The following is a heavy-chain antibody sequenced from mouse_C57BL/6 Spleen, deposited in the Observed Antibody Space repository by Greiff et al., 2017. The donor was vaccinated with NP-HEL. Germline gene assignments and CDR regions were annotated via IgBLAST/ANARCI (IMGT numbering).Heavy chain of an antibody. V-gene: IGHV3-6*01. CDR3: ARERDGDFDY. CDR2: ISYDGSN. J-gene: IGHJ2*01. CDR1: GYSITSGYY. Sequence: ESGPGLVKPSQSLSLTCSVTGYSITSGYYWNWIRQFPGNKLEWMGYISYDGSNNYNPSLKNRISITRDTAKNQFFLKLNSVTTEDTATYYCARERDGDFDYWGQGTTLTVSS. D-gene: IGHD3-3*01.